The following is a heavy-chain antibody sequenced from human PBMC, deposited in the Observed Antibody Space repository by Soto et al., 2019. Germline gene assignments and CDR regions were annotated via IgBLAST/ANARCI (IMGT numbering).Heavy chain of an antibody. V-gene: IGHV1-8*01. D-gene: IGHD2-2*01. CDR3: ARGRFYSETSTWVAF. Sequence: QVQLVQSGTEVKKPGASVKVSCKASGYTFTDYDINWVRQAPGQGLEWMGWVSPNSGNTVYAQKFQDRVTMTRDTSISTAYMELSSLRFEDTAMYYCARGRFYSETSTWVAFWGQGTPVTVSS. J-gene: IGHJ5*01. CDR2: VSPNSGNT. CDR1: GYTFTDYD.